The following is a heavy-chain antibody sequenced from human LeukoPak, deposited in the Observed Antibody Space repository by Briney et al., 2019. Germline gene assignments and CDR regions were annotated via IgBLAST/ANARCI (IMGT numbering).Heavy chain of an antibody. V-gene: IGHV3-23*01. CDR2: ISGDGGST. CDR3: ARGMQRGFRELLSHFQH. Sequence: GGSLRLSCAASGFPFTNYAMSWVRQAPGKGLECVSVISGDGGSTFYADSVKGRFTISRDNSKNTLYLQMNSLRAEDTAVYYCARGMQRGFRELLSHFQHWGQGTLVTVSS. D-gene: IGHD3-10*01. CDR1: GFPFTNYA. J-gene: IGHJ1*01.